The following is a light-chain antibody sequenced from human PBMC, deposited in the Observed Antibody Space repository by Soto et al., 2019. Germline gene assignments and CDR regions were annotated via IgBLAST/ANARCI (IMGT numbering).Light chain of an antibody. CDR2: VVS. V-gene: IGLV2-14*01. CDR1: SSDVGGYNY. CDR3: CSYAGSYTFV. J-gene: IGLJ1*01. Sequence: QSVLAQPTSVSGSPGQSIAISCTGTSSDVGGYNYVSWHQQHPGKAPKVLISVVSNRPSGVSNRFSGSKSGNTASLTISGLQAEDEADYYCCSYAGSYTFVFGTGTKLTVL.